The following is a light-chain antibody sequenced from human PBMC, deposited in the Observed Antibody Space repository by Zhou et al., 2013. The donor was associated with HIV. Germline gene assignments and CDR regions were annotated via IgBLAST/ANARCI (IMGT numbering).Light chain of an antibody. Sequence: DIQMTQSPSSLSASVGDRVTITCRASQDITHYLAWFQQKPGQAPKSLIYAASSLQSGVPSRFSGSGYGTEFTLTISSLQPDDFASYYCQQFNIYPLTFGGGTKVEI. V-gene: IGKV1-16*01. CDR1: QDITHY. CDR2: AAS. CDR3: QQFNIYPLT. J-gene: IGKJ4*01.